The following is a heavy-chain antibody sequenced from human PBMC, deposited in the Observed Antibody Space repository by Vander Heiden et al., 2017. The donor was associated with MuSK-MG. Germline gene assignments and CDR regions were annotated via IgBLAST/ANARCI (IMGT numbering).Heavy chain of an antibody. CDR1: ISSYY. Sequence: ISSYYWSWIRQPPGKGLEWIGYIYYSGSTNYNPSLKSRVNISVDTSKNQFSLKLSSVTAADTAVYYCARGGSYPNWFDPWGQGTLVTVSS. CDR3: ARGGSYPNWFDP. J-gene: IGHJ5*02. V-gene: IGHV4-59*01. CDR2: IYYSGST. D-gene: IGHD1-26*01.